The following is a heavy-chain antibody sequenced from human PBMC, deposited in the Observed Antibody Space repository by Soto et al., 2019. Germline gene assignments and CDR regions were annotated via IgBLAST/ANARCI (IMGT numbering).Heavy chain of an antibody. Sequence: EVHLLESGGGLVQPGGSLRLSCAASGFKFSDDAMTWVRQAPGKGLEWVSTISGGDERTYYADSVKGRFSISRDNPRNTVYLQMNNLRAEDTALYHCVKDWTGSTCPCMDVWGQGTTVTVSS. V-gene: IGHV3-23*01. CDR3: VKDWTGSTCPCMDV. J-gene: IGHJ6*02. CDR1: GFKFSDDA. D-gene: IGHD6-13*01. CDR2: ISGGDERT.